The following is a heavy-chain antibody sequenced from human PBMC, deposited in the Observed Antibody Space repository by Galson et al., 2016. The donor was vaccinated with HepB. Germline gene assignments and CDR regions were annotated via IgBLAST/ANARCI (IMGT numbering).Heavy chain of an antibody. J-gene: IGHJ4*02. V-gene: IGHV1-24*01. CDR1: GYTLTGLS. D-gene: IGHD3-3*01. CDR2: FDPEYDET. CDR3: ATGRGLEFDY. Sequence: SVKVSCKVSGYTLTGLSMHWVRQSPGEGLEWMGGFDPEYDETIFAQKFQGRVTMTEDTYRDTAYMELSSLRSDDTAVYYCATGRGLEFDYWGQGTLVIVSS.